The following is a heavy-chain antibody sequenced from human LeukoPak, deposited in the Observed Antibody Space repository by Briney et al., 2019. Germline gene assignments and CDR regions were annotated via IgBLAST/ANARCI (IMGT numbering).Heavy chain of an antibody. CDR1: GFTFSRYW. V-gene: IGHV3-7*03. CDR3: ARDKGDYDTSGSLFIF. D-gene: IGHD3-22*01. CDR2: IKQDGSET. Sequence: GGSLRLSCAASGFTFSRYWMSWVRQAPRKGLEWVANIKQDGSETYYVDSMKGRFTISRDNAKNSLYLQINSLRAEDTAVYYCARDKGDYDTSGSLFIFGGQGTLVTVSS. J-gene: IGHJ4*02.